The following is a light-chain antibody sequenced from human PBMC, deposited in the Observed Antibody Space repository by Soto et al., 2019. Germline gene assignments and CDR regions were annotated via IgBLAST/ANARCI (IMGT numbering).Light chain of an antibody. CDR2: KAS. J-gene: IGKJ1*01. CDR3: QQYNDNWT. V-gene: IGKV1-5*03. CDR1: QSVSRW. Sequence: DIQMTQSPSTLSASVGDRVTITCRASQSVSRWLAWYQQKPGKAPKLLIYKASTLESGVPSRFSGSGSGTESTLAISSLQPDVSANYYCQQYNDNWTFGQGTKVEIK.